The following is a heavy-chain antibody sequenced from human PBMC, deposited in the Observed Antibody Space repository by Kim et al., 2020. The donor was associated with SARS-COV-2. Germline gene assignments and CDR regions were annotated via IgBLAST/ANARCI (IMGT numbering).Heavy chain of an antibody. CDR2: INADGSST. Sequence: GGSLRLSCAASEFTFRSYWMHWVRQPPGKELVFVSRINADGSSTTYADSVKGRFTISRDNAKNTLYLQMNSLRAEDTAVYYCARAAVNSRGAFDIWGQG. D-gene: IGHD6-25*01. V-gene: IGHV3-74*01. CDR3: ARAAVNSRGAFDI. CDR1: EFTFRSYW. J-gene: IGHJ3*02.